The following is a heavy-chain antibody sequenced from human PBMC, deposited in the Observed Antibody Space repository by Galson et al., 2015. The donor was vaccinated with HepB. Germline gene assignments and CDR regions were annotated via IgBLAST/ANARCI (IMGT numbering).Heavy chain of an antibody. CDR3: ARGPDVLTGYAFDS. V-gene: IGHV4-30-4*07. CDR2: IYYSGST. Sequence: TLSLTCAVSGDSISTGGYSWSWIRQPPGKGLEWLGYIYYSGSTYYNPSLKTRITISEDTSKNQFSLKLTSVTAADTAVYYCARGPDVLTGYAFDSWGQGTLVTVSS. CDR1: GDSISTGGYS. J-gene: IGHJ4*02. D-gene: IGHD3-9*01.